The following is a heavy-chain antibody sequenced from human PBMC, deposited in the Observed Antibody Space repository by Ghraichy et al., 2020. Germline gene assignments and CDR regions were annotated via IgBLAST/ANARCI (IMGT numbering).Heavy chain of an antibody. CDR2: ISGSGGST. CDR1: GFTFSSYA. J-gene: IGHJ3*02. CDR3: AKDLGSRGSYYTTDAFDI. Sequence: GGSLRLSCAASGFTFSSYAMSWVRQAPGKGPEWVSSISGSGGSTYYADSVKGRFTISRDNSKNTLYLQMNSLRAEDTAVYYCAKDLGSRGSYYTTDAFDIWGQGTMVTVSS. D-gene: IGHD1-26*01. V-gene: IGHV3-23*01.